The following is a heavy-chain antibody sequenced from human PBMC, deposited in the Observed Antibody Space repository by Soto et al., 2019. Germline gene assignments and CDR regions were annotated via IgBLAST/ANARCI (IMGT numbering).Heavy chain of an antibody. CDR3: AKEDSSGYYYGTITDH. D-gene: IGHD3-22*01. CDR1: GFACSSSA. J-gene: IGHJ4*02. Sequence: GSLRVSCAAPGFACSSSAMSWVRQAPWKGLEWVSAISGSGGSTYYADSVKGRFTISRDNSKNTLYLQMNSVRAEDTAVYYCAKEDSSGYYYGTITDHWGQVSQVTFPQ. CDR2: ISGSGGST. V-gene: IGHV3-23*01.